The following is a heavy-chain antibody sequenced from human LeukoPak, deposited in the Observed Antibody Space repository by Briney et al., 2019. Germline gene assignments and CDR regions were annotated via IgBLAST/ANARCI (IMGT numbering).Heavy chain of an antibody. CDR1: GYTFTSYG. CDR2: INPNSGGT. Sequence: GASVKVSCKASGYTFTSYGISWVRQAPGQGLEWMGWINPNSGGTNYAQKFQGRVTMTRDTSISTAYMELSRLKSDDTAVYYCARVGYSSSDYWGQGTLVTVSS. D-gene: IGHD6-6*01. J-gene: IGHJ4*02. CDR3: ARVGYSSSDY. V-gene: IGHV1-2*02.